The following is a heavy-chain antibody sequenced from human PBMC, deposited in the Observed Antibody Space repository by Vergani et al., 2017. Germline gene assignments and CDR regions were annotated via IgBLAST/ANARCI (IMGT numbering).Heavy chain of an antibody. Sequence: QLQLQESGPGLVKPSETLSLTCTVSGGSISSSSYYWGWIRQPPGKGLEWIGSIYYSGSTYYNPSLKSRVTISVDTSKNQFSLKLSSVTAADTAVYYCATHGEDIVVVPADVLDYWGQGTLVTVSS. J-gene: IGHJ4*02. D-gene: IGHD2-2*01. CDR3: ATHGEDIVVVPADVLDY. CDR2: IYYSGST. CDR1: GGSISSSSYY. V-gene: IGHV4-39*01.